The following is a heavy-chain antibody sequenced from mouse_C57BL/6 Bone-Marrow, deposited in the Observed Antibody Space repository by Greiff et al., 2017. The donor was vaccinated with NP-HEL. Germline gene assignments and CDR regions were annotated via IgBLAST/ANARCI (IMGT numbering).Heavy chain of an antibody. CDR1: GYTFTSYW. CDR2: IYPGSGST. D-gene: IGHD2-3*01. CDR3: ARGDGYPAWFAY. J-gene: IGHJ3*01. V-gene: IGHV1-55*01. Sequence: VQLQQSGAELVKPGASVKMSCKASGYTFTSYWITWVKQRPGQGLEWIGDIYPGSGSTNYNEKFKSKATLTVDTSSSTAYMQLSSLTSEDSAVYYCARGDGYPAWFAYWGQGTLVTVSA.